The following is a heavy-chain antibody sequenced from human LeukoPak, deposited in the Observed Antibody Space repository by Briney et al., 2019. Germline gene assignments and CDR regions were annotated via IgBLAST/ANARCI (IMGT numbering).Heavy chain of an antibody. D-gene: IGHD6-13*01. V-gene: IGHV4-31*03. CDR3: ASLYSSSWYPGTGYFDY. CDR1: GGSISSGGYY. Sequence: SQTLSLTCTVSGGSISSGGYYWSWLRQHPGKGLEWIVYIYYSGSTYYNPSLKSRVTISVDTSKNQFSLKLSSVTAADTAVYYCASLYSSSWYPGTGYFDYWGQGTLVTVSS. CDR2: IYYSGST. J-gene: IGHJ4*02.